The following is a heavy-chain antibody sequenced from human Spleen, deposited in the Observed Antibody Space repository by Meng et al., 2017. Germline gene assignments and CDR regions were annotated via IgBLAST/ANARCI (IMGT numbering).Heavy chain of an antibody. Sequence: LQQLGPGLWKPSAHLSLPCVLHGASYRTYCWSWIRQPLGKGLEWIREINHSGSTNYNTCLESRATISLYTSQIDLSLKLSSATAADSPVYNCVRGPTIMAHDFDYWGQGTLVTVSS. CDR2: INHSGST. CDR1: GASYRTYC. J-gene: IGHJ4*02. D-gene: IGHD5-12*01. V-gene: IGHV4-34*01. CDR3: VRGPTIMAHDFDY.